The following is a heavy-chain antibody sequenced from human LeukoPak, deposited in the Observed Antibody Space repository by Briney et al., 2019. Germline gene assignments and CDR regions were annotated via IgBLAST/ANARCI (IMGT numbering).Heavy chain of an antibody. Sequence: SETLSLTCTVSGGSISSGPYYWSWIRQPAGKGLEWIGRIYSSGRTNYNPSLKSRVTISLDTSKNQISLKVSSVTAADTAVYYCARGYCSGGSCYSYYYYNYMDVWGKGTTVTVSS. D-gene: IGHD2-15*01. CDR1: GGSISSGPYY. J-gene: IGHJ6*03. CDR2: IYSSGRT. V-gene: IGHV4-61*02. CDR3: ARGYCSGGSCYSYYYYNYMDV.